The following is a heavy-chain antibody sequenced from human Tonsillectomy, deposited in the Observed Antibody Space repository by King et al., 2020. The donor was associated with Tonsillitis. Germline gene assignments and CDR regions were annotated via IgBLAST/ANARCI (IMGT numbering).Heavy chain of an antibody. Sequence: VQLVESGGGLEQPGRSLRLSCAACGVIFDDYAIHWVRQAPGKGLEWVSGSSWNSGSLGYADAVKGRFIISRDNAKNSLYLQMNSLRDEDMALYYCAKDRTGFFEYWGQGTLVTVSS. V-gene: IGHV3-9*03. CDR2: SSWNSGSL. J-gene: IGHJ4*02. CDR1: GVIFDDYA. CDR3: AKDRTGFFEY. D-gene: IGHD1-1*01.